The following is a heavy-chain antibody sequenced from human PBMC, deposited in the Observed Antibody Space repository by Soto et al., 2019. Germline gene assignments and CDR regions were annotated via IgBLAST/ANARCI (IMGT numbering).Heavy chain of an antibody. D-gene: IGHD3-22*01. V-gene: IGHV2-5*01. J-gene: IGHJ4*02. Sequence: SVPTLVNPTQTLTLTCSFSGFSLSTGGVGVGWIRQPPGKALEWLALIYWNDDKRYTPSLKNRLTITKDTSKNQVFLTMTNMDPVDTATYYRAYRRSSGYPFGYWGQGTLVTVSS. CDR3: AYRRSSGYPFGY. CDR2: IYWNDDK. CDR1: GFSLSTGGVG.